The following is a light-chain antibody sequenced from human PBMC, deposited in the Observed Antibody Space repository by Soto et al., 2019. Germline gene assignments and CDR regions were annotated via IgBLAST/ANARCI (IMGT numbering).Light chain of an antibody. CDR1: QSLLHSNGYNY. V-gene: IGKV2-28*01. J-gene: IGKJ3*01. CDR2: LGS. CDR3: MQALPKGFA. Sequence: DIVMTHSPLSLPVTPGEPASISCRSSQSLLHSNGYNYLDWYLPKPGQSPQLLIYLGSNRASGVPDRCSGSGSCTYFTLNISSVEADDVGVYDCMQALPKGFAFGPGAKVDIK.